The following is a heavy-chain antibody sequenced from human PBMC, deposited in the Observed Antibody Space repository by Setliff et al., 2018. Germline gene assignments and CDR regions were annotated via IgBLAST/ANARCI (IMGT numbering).Heavy chain of an antibody. J-gene: IGHJ4*02. CDR1: GFTFSSYS. CDR2: ISYNSVYI. D-gene: IGHD5-12*01. V-gene: IGHV3-21*06. CDR3: TRAGTGGYKSGFDY. Sequence: PGGSLRLSCAASGFTFSSYSLNWVRQAPGKGLEWVSSISYNSVYIYYADSMKGRFTISRDNAKNSVYLQMNSLEAEDTAVYYCTRAGTGGYKSGFDYWGQGTLVTVSS.